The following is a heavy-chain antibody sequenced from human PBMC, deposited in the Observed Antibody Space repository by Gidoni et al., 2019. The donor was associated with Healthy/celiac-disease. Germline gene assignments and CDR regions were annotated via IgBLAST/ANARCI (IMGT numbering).Heavy chain of an antibody. CDR2: ISSSGSTI. J-gene: IGHJ3*02. V-gene: IGHV3-48*03. Sequence: EVQLVESGGGLVQPGGSLSLSCAASGFPFSSYEMNWVRQAPGKGLEWVSYISSSGSTIYYADSVKGRFTISRDNAKNSLYLQMNSLRAEDTAVYYCAREHYDFWSGYSFDAFDIWGQGTMVTVSS. CDR3: AREHYDFWSGYSFDAFDI. D-gene: IGHD3-3*01. CDR1: GFPFSSYE.